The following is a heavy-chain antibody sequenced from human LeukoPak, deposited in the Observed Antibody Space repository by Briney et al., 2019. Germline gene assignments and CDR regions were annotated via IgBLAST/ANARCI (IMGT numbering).Heavy chain of an antibody. V-gene: IGHV4-30-4*01. J-gene: IGHJ5*02. CDR3: ASEYYYDSMWFDP. Sequence: SQTLSLTCTVSGGSISSGDYYWSWIRQPPGKGLEWIGYIYYSGSTYYNPSLKSRVTISVDTSKNQFSLKLSFVTAADTAVYYCASEYYYDSMWFDPWGQGTLVTVSS. CDR1: GGSISSGDYY. D-gene: IGHD3-22*01. CDR2: IYYSGST.